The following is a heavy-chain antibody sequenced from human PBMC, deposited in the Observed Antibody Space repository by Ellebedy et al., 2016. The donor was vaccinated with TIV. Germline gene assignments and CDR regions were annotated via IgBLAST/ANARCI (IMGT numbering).Heavy chain of an antibody. Sequence: GESLKISCAASGFTFTYAWMNWVRQVPGKGLEWVGRIKGNSDGGKTDYAAPVKGRITISRDDSKTTVFLQMNGLKTEDTAVYYCSTTVVPSASLDYWGQGTPVTV. CDR3: STTVVPSASLDY. CDR2: IKGNSDGGKT. CDR1: GFTFTYAW. V-gene: IGHV3-15*01. J-gene: IGHJ4*02. D-gene: IGHD4-11*01.